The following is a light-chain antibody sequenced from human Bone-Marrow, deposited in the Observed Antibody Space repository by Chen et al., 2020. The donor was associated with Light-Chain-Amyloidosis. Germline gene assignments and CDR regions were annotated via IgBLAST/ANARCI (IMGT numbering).Light chain of an antibody. V-gene: IGLV2-14*02. CDR1: SSDVGSYNL. CDR3: SSYTSNNTWV. CDR2: EVN. J-gene: IGLJ3*02. Sequence: QSALTQPASVSGSPGQSITISCTGTSSDVGSYNLVSWYQQHPGKAPKFMIYEVNKRPSGVSNRFSGSKSGNTASLTISGLQAEDEAHYYCSSYTSNNTWVFGGGTKLTVL.